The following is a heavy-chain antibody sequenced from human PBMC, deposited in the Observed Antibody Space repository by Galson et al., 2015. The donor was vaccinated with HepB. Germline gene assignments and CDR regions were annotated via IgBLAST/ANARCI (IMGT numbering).Heavy chain of an antibody. CDR3: AGGQGSGYYSSYYYGMDV. CDR1: GFTFSSYA. D-gene: IGHD3-22*01. Sequence: SLRLSCAASGFTFSSYAMHWVRQAPGKGLEWVAVISYDGSNKYYADSVKGRFTISRDNSKNTLYLQMNSLRAEDTAVYYCAGGQGSGYYSSYYYGMDVWGQGTTVTVSS. V-gene: IGHV3-30*04. J-gene: IGHJ6*02. CDR2: ISYDGSNK.